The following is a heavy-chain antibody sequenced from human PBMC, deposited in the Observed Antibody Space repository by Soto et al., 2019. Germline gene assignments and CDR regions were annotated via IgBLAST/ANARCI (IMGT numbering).Heavy chain of an antibody. CDR2: IIPMLGRT. Sequence: GASVKDSCKASGGIFNDYCFSWVRQAPGQGLEWLGGIIPMLGRTNYAPKFQGRVTITADESTSTAYMELNSLRSEDTAVYYCAARDGFNFYYLDFWGQGTPVTVSS. CDR3: AARDGFNFYYLDF. V-gene: IGHV1-69*13. D-gene: IGHD1-1*01. J-gene: IGHJ4*02. CDR1: GGIFNDYC.